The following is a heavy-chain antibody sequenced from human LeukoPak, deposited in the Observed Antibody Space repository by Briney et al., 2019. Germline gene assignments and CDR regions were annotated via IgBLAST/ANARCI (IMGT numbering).Heavy chain of an antibody. CDR2: NWNGGST. J-gene: IGHJ6*03. V-gene: IGHV3-20*04. Sequence: PGGSLRLSCAAFGFIFDDYGMSWVRQAPGKGLEWVSGNWNGGSTGYADSVKGRFTISRDNAKNSLYLQMNSLRAEDTALYYCARVQLVDYYYYPYMDVWGKGTTVTVSS. CDR3: ARVQLVDYYYYPYMDV. D-gene: IGHD6-6*01. CDR1: GFIFDDYG.